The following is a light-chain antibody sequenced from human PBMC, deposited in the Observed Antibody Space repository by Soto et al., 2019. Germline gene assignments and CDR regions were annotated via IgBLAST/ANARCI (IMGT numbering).Light chain of an antibody. J-gene: IGKJ3*01. V-gene: IGKV1-33*01. CDR1: QDIFNY. Sequence: DIQMTQSPSSLSASVGDRVTITCQASQDIFNYLNWYQHKPGKAPKLLIYGASNSETGVPSRFRGSGSGTDFSFTINSLQPEDIATYYCQQYDNLPLTFGPGTKVDIK. CDR3: QQYDNLPLT. CDR2: GAS.